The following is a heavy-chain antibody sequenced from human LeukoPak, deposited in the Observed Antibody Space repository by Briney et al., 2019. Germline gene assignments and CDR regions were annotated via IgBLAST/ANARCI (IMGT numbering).Heavy chain of an antibody. V-gene: IGHV1-69*13. CDR3: ARAYYYDSSGYFDY. CDR1: GGTFSSYA. CDR2: IIPIFGTA. D-gene: IGHD3-22*01. Sequence: GASVKVSCKASGGTFSSYAISWVRQAPRQGLEWMGGIIPIFGTANYAQKFQGRVTITADESTSTAYMKLSSLRSEDTAVYYCARAYYYDSSGYFDYWGQGTLVTVSS. J-gene: IGHJ4*02.